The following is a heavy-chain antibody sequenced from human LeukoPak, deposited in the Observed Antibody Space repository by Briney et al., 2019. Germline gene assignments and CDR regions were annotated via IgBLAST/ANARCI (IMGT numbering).Heavy chain of an antibody. D-gene: IGHD6-13*01. CDR2: INPYSGDT. CDR1: GYTFTAYH. V-gene: IGHV1-2*06. CDR3: ARDQGSLTRSWYTGY. J-gene: IGHJ4*02. Sequence: SVKVSCEAPGYTFTAYHIHWVRQTPVHGLECMGRINPYSGDTNYAQKFQGRVTMTRDTSITTAYMDLSSLTPDDTAVYFCARDQGSLTRSWYTGYWGQGTQVTVSS.